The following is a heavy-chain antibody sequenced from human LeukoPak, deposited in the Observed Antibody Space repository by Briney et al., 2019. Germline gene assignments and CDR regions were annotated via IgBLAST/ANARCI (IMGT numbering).Heavy chain of an antibody. CDR2: IYYTGST. J-gene: IGHJ4*02. D-gene: IGHD1-14*01. V-gene: IGHV4-59*01. CDR1: GGSMSTYY. CDR3: AGMRITTPTVRTLDY. Sequence: SETLSLTCTVSGGSMSTYYWTWIRQPPGNGLEGMGFIYYTGSTNYNPSLKSRVTISVTTSNNQFSLKLSSVTAADTAVYYCAGMRITTPTVRTLDYWGQGTLVTVSS.